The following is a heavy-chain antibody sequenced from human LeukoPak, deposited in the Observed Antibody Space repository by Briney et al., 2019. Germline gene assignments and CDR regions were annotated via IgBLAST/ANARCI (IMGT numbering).Heavy chain of an antibody. V-gene: IGHV4-34*01. Sequence: PSETLSLTCAVYGGSFSGYYWSWIRHPPGKGLEWIGEIHYSGSTNYHPSLKGRVTISVDTSKNQFSLKLSSVTAADTAVYYCARLVVPAARRSYWYFDLWGRGTLVTVSS. CDR2: IHYSGST. J-gene: IGHJ2*01. CDR3: ARLVVPAARRSYWYFDL. D-gene: IGHD2-2*01. CDR1: GGSFSGYY.